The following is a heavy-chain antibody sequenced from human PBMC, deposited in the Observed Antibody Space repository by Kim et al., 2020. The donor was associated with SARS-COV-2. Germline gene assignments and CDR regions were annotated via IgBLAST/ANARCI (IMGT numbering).Heavy chain of an antibody. J-gene: IGHJ4*02. CDR3: AGGGNRFEY. CDR1: GYTFTSYA. CDR2: INAGNGNT. Sequence: ASVKVSCKASGYTFTSYAVHWVRQAPGQGLEGMGWINAGNGNTKYSQNFQGRVTFARDTSASTAYMELSSLRPEDTAVYFCAGGGNRFEYWGRGTLVTVSS. D-gene: IGHD2-15*01. V-gene: IGHV1-3*01.